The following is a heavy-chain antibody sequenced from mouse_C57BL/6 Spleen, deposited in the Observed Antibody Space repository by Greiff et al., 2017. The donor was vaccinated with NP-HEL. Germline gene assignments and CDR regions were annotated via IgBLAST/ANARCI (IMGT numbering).Heavy chain of an antibody. D-gene: IGHD1-1*01. CDR3: TTSGSSYWFAY. CDR1: GFNIKDDY. CDR2: IDPENGDT. J-gene: IGHJ3*01. V-gene: IGHV14-4*01. Sequence: EVQLQQTGAELVRPGASVKLSCTASGFNIKDDYMHWVKQRPEQGLEWIGWIDPENGDTEYASKFQGKATITADTSSNTAYLQLSSLTSEDTAVYYCTTSGSSYWFAYWGQGTLVTVSA.